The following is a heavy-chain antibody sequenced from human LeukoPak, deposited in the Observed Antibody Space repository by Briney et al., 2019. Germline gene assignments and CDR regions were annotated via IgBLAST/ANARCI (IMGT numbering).Heavy chain of an antibody. V-gene: IGHV1-69*04. CDR3: AREIDENWFDP. CDR1: GGTFSSYA. CDR2: IIPILGIA. Sequence: GASVKVSCKASGGTFSSYAISWVRQAPGQGLEWMGRIIPILGIANYAQKFQGRVTITADKSTSTAYMELSSLRSEDTAVYYCAREIDENWFDPWGQGTLVTVSS. J-gene: IGHJ5*02.